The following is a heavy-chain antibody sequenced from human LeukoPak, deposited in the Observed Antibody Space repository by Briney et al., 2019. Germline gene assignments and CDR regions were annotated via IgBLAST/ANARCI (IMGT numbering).Heavy chain of an antibody. J-gene: IGHJ1*01. D-gene: IGHD3-22*01. Sequence: GGSLRLSCAASGFTFSSYDMSWVRQAPGKGLEWVSAISGSGGSTYYADSVKGRFTISRDNSEKKLYLQMNSLRAEDTAVYYCARDLIRDSSGYFPAAGFQHWGQGTLVTVSS. CDR2: ISGSGGST. V-gene: IGHV3-23*01. CDR3: ARDLIRDSSGYFPAAGFQH. CDR1: GFTFSSYD.